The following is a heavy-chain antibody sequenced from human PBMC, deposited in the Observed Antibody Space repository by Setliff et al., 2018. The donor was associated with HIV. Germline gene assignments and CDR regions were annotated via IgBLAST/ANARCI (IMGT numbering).Heavy chain of an antibody. J-gene: IGHJ4*02. CDR2: ISPFNGNT. D-gene: IGHD3-10*01. CDR3: ARATSGTIHDF. V-gene: IGHV1-18*01. CDR1: GYTISTYL. Sequence: ASVKVSCTASGYTISTYLIAWVRQAPGQGLEWMGWISPFNGNTNYAQKLQGRLTVTTDTSTSTAYMELRSLRSDDTAVYYCARATSGTIHDFWGQGTLVTVSS.